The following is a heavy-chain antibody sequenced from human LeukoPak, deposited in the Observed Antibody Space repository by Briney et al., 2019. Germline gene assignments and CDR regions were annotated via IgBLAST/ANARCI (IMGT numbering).Heavy chain of an antibody. J-gene: IGHJ4*02. CDR3: ARGPPGQQLLF. Sequence: GGSLRLSCAASGFTVSSNYMSWVRQAPGKGLEWVSVIYSGGGTYYADSVKGRFTISRDTSMNTLYLQMNSLRADDTAVYYCARGPPGQQLLFWGQGTPVTVSS. D-gene: IGHD6-13*01. CDR1: GFTVSSNY. CDR2: IYSGGGT. V-gene: IGHV3-66*01.